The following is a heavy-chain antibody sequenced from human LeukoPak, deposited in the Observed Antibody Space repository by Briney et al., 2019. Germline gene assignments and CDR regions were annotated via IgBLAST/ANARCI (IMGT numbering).Heavy chain of an antibody. CDR3: ARDPLTLYDYYMDV. J-gene: IGHJ6*03. CDR2: IKQDGSEK. V-gene: IGHV3-7*01. Sequence: AGGSLRLSCAVSGFTFSNYWMSWVRQAPGKGLEWVAKIKQDGSEKYYGDSVKGRFTISRDNAKNSLYLQMNSLRAEDTAVYYCARDPLTLYDYYMDVWGKGTTVTVSS. CDR1: GFTFSNYW. D-gene: IGHD3-9*01.